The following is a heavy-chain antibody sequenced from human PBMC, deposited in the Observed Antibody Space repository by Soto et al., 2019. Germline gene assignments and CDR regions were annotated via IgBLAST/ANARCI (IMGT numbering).Heavy chain of an antibody. CDR2: IVVGSGNT. J-gene: IGHJ4*02. Sequence: GASVKVSCKASGFTFTSSAVQWVRQARGQRLEWIGWIVVGSGNTNYAQKFQGRVTITADESTSTAYMELSSLRSEDTAVYYCTSVLAFCGGDCYFDYWGQGTLVTVSS. CDR3: TSVLAFCGGDCYFDY. CDR1: GFTFTSSA. V-gene: IGHV1-58*01. D-gene: IGHD2-21*02.